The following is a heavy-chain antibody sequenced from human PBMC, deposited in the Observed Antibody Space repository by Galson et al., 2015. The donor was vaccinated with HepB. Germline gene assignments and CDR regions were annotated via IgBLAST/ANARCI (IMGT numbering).Heavy chain of an antibody. CDR3: ARDGVRLSWFGEYIDY. J-gene: IGHJ4*02. CDR2: IGSSSGYI. Sequence: SLRLACAASIVTFSTYSMNWVRQAPGKGLEWVSSIGSSSGYIYYADSVEGRFTVSRDNAKKSLYLQMNSLRSDDTAVYYCARDGVRLSWFGEYIDYWGQGTLVTVSS. CDR1: IVTFSTYS. D-gene: IGHD3-10*01. V-gene: IGHV3-21*01.